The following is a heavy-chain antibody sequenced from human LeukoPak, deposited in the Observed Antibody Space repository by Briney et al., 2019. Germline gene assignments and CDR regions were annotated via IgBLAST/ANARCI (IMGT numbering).Heavy chain of an antibody. CDR2: IYTRGNT. J-gene: IGHJ5*02. Sequence: SETLSLTCTVSGGSISSYYWSWIRQPAGKRLEWIGRIYTRGNTNYNPSLKSRVTMSVDTSKNQFSLKLSSVTAADTAVYYCARDKVSDWGNWFDPWGQGTLVTVSS. V-gene: IGHV4-4*07. CDR3: ARDKVSDWGNWFDP. CDR1: GGSISSYY. D-gene: IGHD7-27*01.